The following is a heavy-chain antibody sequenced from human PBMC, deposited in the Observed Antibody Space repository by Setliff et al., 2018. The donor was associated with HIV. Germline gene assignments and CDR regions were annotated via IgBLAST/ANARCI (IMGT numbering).Heavy chain of an antibody. V-gene: IGHV1-69*05. Sequence: GASVKVSCKASGGTFSSYAISWVRQAPGQGLEWMGGIIPIFGTANYAQKFQGRVTMTRDTSTSTVYMELSSLRSEDTAVYYCARDQSAFGHWWLAHYWGQGTLVTVSS. CDR1: GGTFSSYA. CDR2: IIPIFGTA. D-gene: IGHD2-8*02. CDR3: ARDQSAFGHWWLAHY. J-gene: IGHJ4*02.